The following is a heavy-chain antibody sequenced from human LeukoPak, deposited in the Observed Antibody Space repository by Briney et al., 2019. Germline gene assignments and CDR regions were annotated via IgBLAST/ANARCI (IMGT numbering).Heavy chain of an antibody. CDR3: ARGSPDSSSSVDFDY. CDR1: GFTFSSYG. V-gene: IGHV3-23*01. Sequence: GGSLRLSCAASGFTFSSYGMSWVRQAPGKGLGWVSAISGSGGSTYYADSVKGRFTISRDNSKNTLYLQMSSLRVEDTAVYYCARGSPDSSSSVDFDYWGQGTLVTVSS. J-gene: IGHJ4*02. CDR2: ISGSGGST. D-gene: IGHD6-6*01.